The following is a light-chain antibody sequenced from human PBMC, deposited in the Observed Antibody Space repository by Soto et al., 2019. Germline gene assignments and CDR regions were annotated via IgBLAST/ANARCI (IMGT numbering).Light chain of an antibody. CDR2: GVS. CDR1: QSVSNSF. J-gene: IGKJ2*01. CDR3: QQYSTLPHT. V-gene: IGKV3-20*01. Sequence: SVLTQSPGTLSLSPGERATLSCRASQSVSNSFFAWYQQKPGQAPRLLIYGVSSRATGIPDRFSGSGSGTEFTLIISRLEPEDFVVYYCQQYSTLPHTFGQGTKLEVK.